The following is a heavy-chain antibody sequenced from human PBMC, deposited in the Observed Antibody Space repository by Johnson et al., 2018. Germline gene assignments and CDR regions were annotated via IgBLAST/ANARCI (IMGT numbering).Heavy chain of an antibody. CDR2: ISYDGSNK. CDR3: ARSVEAGDYYYYYMDV. CDR1: GFTFSKYG. Sequence: QVQLGQSGGGVVQPGRSLRLSCAASGFTFSKYGMHWVRQAPGTGLEWVAVISYDGSNKYYADSLKGRFTISRDNSKNTLYLQMNSLRAEDTALYYCARSVEAGDYYYYYMDVWGKGTTVTVSS. J-gene: IGHJ6*03. V-gene: IGHV3-30*03. D-gene: IGHD6-13*01.